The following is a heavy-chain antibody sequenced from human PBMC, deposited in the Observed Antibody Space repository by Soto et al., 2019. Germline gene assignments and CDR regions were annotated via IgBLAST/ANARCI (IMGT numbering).Heavy chain of an antibody. D-gene: IGHD3-16*01. CDR2: ISGSGGST. CDR3: AKDEGVVLTSYYFDY. J-gene: IGHJ4*02. V-gene: IGHV3-23*01. CDR1: GFTFSSSA. Sequence: PGGSLRLSCAASGFTFSSSAMSWVRQAPGKGLEWVSGISGSGGSTYYADSVKGRFTISRDNSKNTLYLQMNSLRAEDTAVYYCAKDEGVVLTSYYFDYWGQGTLVTVSS.